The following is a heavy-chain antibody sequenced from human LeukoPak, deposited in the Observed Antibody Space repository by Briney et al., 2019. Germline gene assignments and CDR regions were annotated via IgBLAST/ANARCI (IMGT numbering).Heavy chain of an antibody. D-gene: IGHD6-13*01. CDR2: IYYSGST. J-gene: IGHJ4*02. V-gene: IGHV4-39*01. CDR1: GGSISSSSYY. Sequence: SETLSLTCTVSGGSISSSSYYWGWIRQPPGKGPEWIGSIYYSGSTYYNPSLKSRVTISVDTSKNQFSLQLNSVTPEDTAVYYCARAAGSFDYWGQGTLVTVSS. CDR3: ARAAGSFDY.